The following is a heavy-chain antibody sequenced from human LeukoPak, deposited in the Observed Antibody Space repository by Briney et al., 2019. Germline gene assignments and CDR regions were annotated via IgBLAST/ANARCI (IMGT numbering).Heavy chain of an antibody. Sequence: SETLSLTCTGSGGTISSYYWNWIRQPPGKGLEWIGYIHDSGLTKYNPSLKSRVAISVDTSKNQFSLKLSSVTAADTAVYYCARWYYSGWGFDYWGQGTLATVFS. CDR1: GGTISSYY. D-gene: IGHD6-19*01. CDR3: ARWYYSGWGFDY. CDR2: IHDSGLT. J-gene: IGHJ4*02. V-gene: IGHV4-59*08.